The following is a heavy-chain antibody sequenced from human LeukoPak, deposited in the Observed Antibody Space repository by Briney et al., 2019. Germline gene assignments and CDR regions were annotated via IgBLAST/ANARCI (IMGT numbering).Heavy chain of an antibody. Sequence: PGGSLRLSCAASGFTFSSYWMHWVRQAPGKGLVWVSRINSDGSSTSYADSVKGRFTISRDNAKNTLYLQMNSLRAEDTAVYYCARNFRQPMIVVGSFDYWGQGTLVTVSS. CDR1: GFTFSSYW. CDR2: INSDGSST. D-gene: IGHD3-22*01. V-gene: IGHV3-74*01. CDR3: ARNFRQPMIVVGSFDY. J-gene: IGHJ4*02.